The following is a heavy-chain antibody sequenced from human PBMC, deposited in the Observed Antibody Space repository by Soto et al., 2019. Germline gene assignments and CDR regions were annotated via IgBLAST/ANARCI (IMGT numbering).Heavy chain of an antibody. CDR2: ISDSGDNI. D-gene: IGHD6-19*01. CDR1: GFTFSSYA. Sequence: GGSLRLSCAASGFTFSSYAMSWVRQAPGKGLEWVSVISDSGDNIYYADSVKGRFTISRDNSKNTLYLQMNSQRAEDTDVYYCSRAEILVAGIVYYYGMDVWGQGTTVTVSS. J-gene: IGHJ6*02. V-gene: IGHV3-23*01. CDR3: SRAEILVAGIVYYYGMDV.